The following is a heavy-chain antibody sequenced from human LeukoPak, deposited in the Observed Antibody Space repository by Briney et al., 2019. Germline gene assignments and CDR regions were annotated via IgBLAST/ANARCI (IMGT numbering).Heavy chain of an antibody. V-gene: IGHV4-59*01. Sequence: SETLSLTCTVSGGSLSSYYWSWIRQPPGKGLEWMGYIYYSGTTNYNPSLKSRVTISVDTSKNQFSLKLSSVTAADTAVYYCARGVYIAAAQYAYWGQGTLVTVSS. CDR3: ARGVYIAAAQYAY. J-gene: IGHJ4*02. D-gene: IGHD6-13*01. CDR1: GGSLSSYY. CDR2: IYYSGTT.